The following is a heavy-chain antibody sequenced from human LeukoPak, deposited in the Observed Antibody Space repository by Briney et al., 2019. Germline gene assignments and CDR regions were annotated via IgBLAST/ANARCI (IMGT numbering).Heavy chain of an antibody. CDR1: GGSISSGGYY. CDR2: IYYSGST. Sequence: SQTLSLTCTVSGGSISSGGYYWSWIRQHPGKGLEWIGYIYYSGSTYYNPSLESRVTISVDTSKNQFSLKLSSVTAADTAVYYCARAWQQLAYYYGMDVWGQGTTVTVSS. J-gene: IGHJ6*02. CDR3: ARAWQQLAYYYGMDV. V-gene: IGHV4-31*03. D-gene: IGHD6-13*01.